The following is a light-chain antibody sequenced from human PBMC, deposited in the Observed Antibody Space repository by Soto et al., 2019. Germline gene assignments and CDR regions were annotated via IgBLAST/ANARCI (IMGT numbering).Light chain of an antibody. V-gene: IGKV3-20*01. CDR2: DAS. J-gene: IGKJ1*01. Sequence: SLGTLSLKTGERATLSCRASQSVSYYLSWYQQKPGQAPRLLIYDASSRATGVPDRFSGSGSGTDFTLTISRLEPEDSAVYYCQQYGDMWTFGHRTNVDI. CDR3: QQYGDMWT. CDR1: QSVSYY.